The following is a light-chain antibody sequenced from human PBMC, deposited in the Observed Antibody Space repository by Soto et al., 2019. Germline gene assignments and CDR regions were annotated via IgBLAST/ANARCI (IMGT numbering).Light chain of an antibody. V-gene: IGLV2-14*03. Sequence: QSVLTQPASVSGSPGQSITISCTGTSSDVGGYNYVSWYQQHPGNAPKLMIYDVNSRPSGVSNRFSGSKSGNTASLTISGLQAEDEADYYCSSYTSSSALILFCGGTQLTVL. CDR2: DVN. CDR1: SSDVGGYNY. J-gene: IGLJ2*01. CDR3: SSYTSSSALIL.